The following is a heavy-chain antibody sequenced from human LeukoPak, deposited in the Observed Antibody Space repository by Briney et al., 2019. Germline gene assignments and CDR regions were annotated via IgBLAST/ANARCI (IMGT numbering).Heavy chain of an antibody. CDR2: IKQDGSEK. D-gene: IGHD7-27*01. V-gene: IGHV3-7*01. CDR3: AWENWAPYD. CDR1: GFTFSSYW. J-gene: IGHJ4*02. Sequence: PGGSLRLSCAASGFTFSSYWMTWVRQAPGKGLEWVANIKQDGSEKHYVDSVKGRFTISRDNAKNSLYLQMNSLRVEDTAVYYCAWENWAPYDWGQGTLVTVSS.